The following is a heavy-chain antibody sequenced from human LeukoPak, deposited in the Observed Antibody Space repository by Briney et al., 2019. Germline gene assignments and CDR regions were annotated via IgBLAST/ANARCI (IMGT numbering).Heavy chain of an antibody. Sequence: SETLSLTCTVSGYSISSGYYWGWIRQPPGKGLEWVGSIYHSGSTYYNPSLKSRVTISVDTSKNQFSLKLSSVTAADTAVYYCKMATISPDFDYWGQGTLVTVSS. V-gene: IGHV4-38-2*02. CDR2: IYHSGST. J-gene: IGHJ4*02. CDR3: KMATISPDFDY. CDR1: GYSISSGYY. D-gene: IGHD5-24*01.